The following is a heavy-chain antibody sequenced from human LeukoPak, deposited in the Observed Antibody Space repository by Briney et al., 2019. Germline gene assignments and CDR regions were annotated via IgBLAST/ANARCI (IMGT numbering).Heavy chain of an antibody. CDR1: EFTFSKFG. D-gene: IGHD6-13*01. CDR3: ARDPMSAPIDY. V-gene: IGHV3-48*01. Sequence: GGSLRLSCAVSEFTFSKFGMNWVRQAPGKGLEWVSYISGSGSPIHYADSVKGRSTISRDNAKSSLYLQMNSLRVEDTAVYYCARDPMSAPIDYWGQGTLVTVSS. CDR2: ISGSGSPI. J-gene: IGHJ4*02.